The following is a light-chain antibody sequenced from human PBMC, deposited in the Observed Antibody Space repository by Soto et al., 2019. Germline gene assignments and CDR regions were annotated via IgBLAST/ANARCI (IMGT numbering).Light chain of an antibody. Sequence: EIVLTQSPGTLSLSPGERATLSCRASQSVSSSYLAWYLQKPGQAPRLLMFAASSRATGTPDRFSGSGSGTDFTLTIGSLEPEDSAVYYCQQRKNWPPITFGQGTRLEIK. CDR3: QQRKNWPPIT. V-gene: IGKV3D-20*02. CDR2: AAS. J-gene: IGKJ5*01. CDR1: QSVSSSY.